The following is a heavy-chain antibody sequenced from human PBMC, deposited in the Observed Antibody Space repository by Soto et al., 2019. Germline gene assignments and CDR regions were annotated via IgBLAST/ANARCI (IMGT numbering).Heavy chain of an antibody. V-gene: IGHV1-3*01. CDR2: INAGYGNT. D-gene: IGHD7-27*01. Sequence: ASVKVSCKASGYTFSSYAMHWVRQAPGQRLEWMGWINAGYGNTKSSQKFQDRVTISRDTSASTAYMELTSLRSEDAAVYYCARDTGDGTFDFWGQGTLVTVSS. J-gene: IGHJ4*02. CDR3: ARDTGDGTFDF. CDR1: GYTFSSYA.